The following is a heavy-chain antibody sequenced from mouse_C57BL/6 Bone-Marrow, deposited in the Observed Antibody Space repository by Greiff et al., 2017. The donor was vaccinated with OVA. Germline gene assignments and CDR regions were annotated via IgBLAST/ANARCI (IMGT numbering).Heavy chain of an antibody. J-gene: IGHJ3*01. CDR1: GFTFSNYW. D-gene: IGHD1-1*01. Sequence: LQQSGGGLVQPGGSMKLSCVASGFTFSNYWMNWVRQSPEKGLEWVAHISLKSDNYATHYAESVKGRFTISRDDSKSSVYLQMNNLRAEDTGIYYCTGGDGSSSFAYWGQGTLVTVSA. V-gene: IGHV6-3*01. CDR2: ISLKSDNYAT. CDR3: TGGDGSSSFAY.